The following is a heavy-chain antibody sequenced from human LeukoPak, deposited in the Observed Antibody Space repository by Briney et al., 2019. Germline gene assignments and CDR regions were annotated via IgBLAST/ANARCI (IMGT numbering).Heavy chain of an antibody. CDR1: GLIVSSND. Sequence: GGSLRLSCAASGLIVSSNDMTWVRQAPGKGLEWVSIIYSGGSTFYADSVRGRFTISRDNSKNTLHLQLNSLRAEDTAVYYCARSNAIAAAAPGWFDPWGQGTLVTVSS. CDR3: ARSNAIAAAAPGWFDP. D-gene: IGHD6-13*01. CDR2: IYSGGST. J-gene: IGHJ5*02. V-gene: IGHV3-53*01.